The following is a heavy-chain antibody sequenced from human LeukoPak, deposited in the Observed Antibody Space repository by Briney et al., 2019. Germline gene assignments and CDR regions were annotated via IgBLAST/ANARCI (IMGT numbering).Heavy chain of an antibody. CDR2: INHSGSI. CDR3: ARGERITMIVVVTPFDY. D-gene: IGHD3-22*01. J-gene: IGHJ4*02. Sequence: SETLSLTCAVYGGSFSGYYWSWIRQPPGKGLEWMGEINHSGSINYNPSLKSRGTISVATSKNHSSLKLSSVTAAATAVYYSARGERITMIVVVTPFDYWGQGTLVTVSS. CDR1: GGSFSGYY. V-gene: IGHV4-34*01.